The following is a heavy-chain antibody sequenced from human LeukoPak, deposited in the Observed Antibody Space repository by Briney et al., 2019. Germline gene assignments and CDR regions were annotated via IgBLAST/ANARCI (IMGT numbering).Heavy chain of an antibody. Sequence: ASVKVSCKASGYTFTGYYMHWVRQAPGQGLEWMGWINPNSGGTNYAQKFQGRVTMTRDTSISTAYMELRSLRSDDTAVYYCARDSRYYDFWSASGAFDIWGQGTMVTVSS. J-gene: IGHJ3*02. CDR2: INPNSGGT. V-gene: IGHV1-2*02. D-gene: IGHD3-3*01. CDR1: GYTFTGYY. CDR3: ARDSRYYDFWSASGAFDI.